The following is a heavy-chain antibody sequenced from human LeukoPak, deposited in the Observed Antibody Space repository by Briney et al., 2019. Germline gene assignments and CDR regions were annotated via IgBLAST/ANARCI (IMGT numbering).Heavy chain of an antibody. Sequence: SGPMLVNPTQTLTLTCTFSGFSLNTRGVGVGWIRQPPGRALEWLALIYWDDDRCYSPSLKSRLTITKDTSKNQVVLTMTNMDPVDTATYFCAHRKNYYDSSVFDNWGQGTLVTVSS. V-gene: IGHV2-5*02. CDR3: AHRKNYYDSSVFDN. D-gene: IGHD3-22*01. CDR2: IYWDDDR. J-gene: IGHJ4*02. CDR1: GFSLNTRGVG.